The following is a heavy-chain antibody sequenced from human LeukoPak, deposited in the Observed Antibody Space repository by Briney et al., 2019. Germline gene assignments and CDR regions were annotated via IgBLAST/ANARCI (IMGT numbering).Heavy chain of an antibody. CDR2: IWYDGSNK. D-gene: IGHD6-13*01. V-gene: IGHV3-33*06. CDR3: AEERAAAVEGYFDY. CDR1: GFRFSSYG. J-gene: IGHJ4*02. Sequence: PGGSLRLSCAASGFRFSSYGMHWVRQAPGKGLEWVAVIWYDGSNKYYADSVKGRFTISRDNSKNTLYLQMNSLRAEDTAVYYYAEERAAAVEGYFDYWGQGTLVTVSS.